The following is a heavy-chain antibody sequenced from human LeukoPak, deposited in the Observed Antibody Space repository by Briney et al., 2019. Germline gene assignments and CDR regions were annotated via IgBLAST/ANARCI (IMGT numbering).Heavy chain of an antibody. V-gene: IGHV3-23*01. Sequence: GSLRLSCAASGFTFSIYGMSWVRQAPGKGVGGVSAISGSGGTTYYAASVKGRFTISRDNSKTTLYLQMNSLRAEDTALYYCARDWMGAADYWGQGTLVTVSS. D-gene: IGHD3-16*01. CDR3: ARDWMGAADY. CDR1: GFTFSIYG. CDR2: ISGSGGTT. J-gene: IGHJ4*02.